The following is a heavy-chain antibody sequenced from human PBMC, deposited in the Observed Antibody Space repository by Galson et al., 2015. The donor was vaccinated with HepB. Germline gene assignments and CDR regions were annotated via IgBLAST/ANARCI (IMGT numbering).Heavy chain of an antibody. D-gene: IGHD5-12*01. CDR3: ARGESGASYEYCHNKALDV. V-gene: IGHV6-1*01. CDR2: TYYRSKWFN. J-gene: IGHJ6*02. CDR1: GDSVSSNSAA. Sequence: CAISGDSVSSNSAAWTWIRQSPSRGLEWLRRTYYRSKWFNDYAVSVKSRITVSADTSKNQVSLHLKSVTPGETAVYYCARGESGASYEYCHNKALDVWGQGTTVTVSS.